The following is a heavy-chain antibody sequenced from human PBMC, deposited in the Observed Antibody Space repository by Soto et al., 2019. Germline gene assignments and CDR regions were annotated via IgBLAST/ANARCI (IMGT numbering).Heavy chain of an antibody. CDR1: SGSISSYY. J-gene: IGHJ4*02. Sequence: SETLSLTCTVSSGSISSYYWSWIRQPPGKVLEWIGYIYYNVSINYNPSLKSRVTISVDTSKNQFSLKLSSVTAADTAVYYCARGPYCSGGSCYSEPFHYWGQGTLVTVSS. CDR3: ARGPYCSGGSCYSEPFHY. CDR2: IYYNVSI. D-gene: IGHD2-15*01. V-gene: IGHV4-59*01.